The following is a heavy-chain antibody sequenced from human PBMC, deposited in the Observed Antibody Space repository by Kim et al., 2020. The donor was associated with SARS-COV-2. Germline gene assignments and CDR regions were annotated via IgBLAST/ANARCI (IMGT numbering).Heavy chain of an antibody. CDR1: GYTLTNYY. V-gene: IGHV1-46*03. J-gene: IGHJ4*02. CDR3: APELPKNSDFDY. D-gene: IGHD1-7*01. Sequence: ASVKVSCKASGYTLTNYYVHWVRQAPGQGLEWMGVIYPSGGITTYAQKFQGRVTMTRDTSTNTVHMELSSLRSEDTAVYYCAPELPKNSDFDYWGQGTRV. CDR2: IYPSGGIT.